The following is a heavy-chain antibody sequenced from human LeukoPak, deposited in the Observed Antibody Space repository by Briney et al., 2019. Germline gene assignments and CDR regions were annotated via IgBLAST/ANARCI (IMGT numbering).Heavy chain of an antibody. D-gene: IGHD3-10*01. J-gene: IGHJ4*02. CDR2: ISGSGGGT. CDR3: ARRPFGADY. V-gene: IGHV3-23*01. CDR1: EFTFSTYA. Sequence: GSLRLSCVASEFTFSTYAMNWVRQAPGKGLEWVSAISGSGGGTYYADSVKGRFTISRDNSKSTLYLQMNSLRVEDTAVYYCARRPFGADYWGQGTLVTVSS.